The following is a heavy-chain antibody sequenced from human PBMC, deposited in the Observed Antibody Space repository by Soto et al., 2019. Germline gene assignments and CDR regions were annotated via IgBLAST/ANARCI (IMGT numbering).Heavy chain of an antibody. V-gene: IGHV4-59*08. CDR2: ISSAGST. CDR1: GASVGNNY. CDR3: ARPEKFQDYGYDL. Sequence: VQVQESGPGLVKPSETLSLTCSVSGASVGNNYWSWIRQTPGKGLEWIGCISSAGSTIYNPPLKRRLTISKDMSKNQISLSLRSVTAADTAVYYCARPEKFQDYGYDLWGQGTMVIVS. J-gene: IGHJ3*01.